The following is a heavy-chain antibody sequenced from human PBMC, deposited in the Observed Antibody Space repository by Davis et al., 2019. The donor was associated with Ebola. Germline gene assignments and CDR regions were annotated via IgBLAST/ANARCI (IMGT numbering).Heavy chain of an antibody. Sequence: LRLSCTVSGGSISSGGYYWSWIRQHPGKGLEWIGYIYYSGSTYYNPSLKSRVTISVDTSKNQFSLKLSSVTAADTAVYYCARWARYCSSTSCYKRFDPWGQGTLVTVSS. CDR2: IYYSGST. V-gene: IGHV4-31*03. CDR3: ARWARYCSSTSCYKRFDP. CDR1: GGSISSGGYY. D-gene: IGHD2-2*02. J-gene: IGHJ5*02.